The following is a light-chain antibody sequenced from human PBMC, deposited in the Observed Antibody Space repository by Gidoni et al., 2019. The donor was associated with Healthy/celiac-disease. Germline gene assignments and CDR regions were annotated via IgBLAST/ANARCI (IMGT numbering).Light chain of an antibody. CDR2: KAS. Sequence: DIQMTQSPSTLSASVGARVTITCRASQRISSWLAWYQQKPGKAPKLLIYKASSLESGVPSRFSGSGAWTEFTLTISSLQPYDFATYYCQQYNSYSPTFGQGTKVEIK. CDR1: QRISSW. V-gene: IGKV1-5*03. CDR3: QQYNSYSPT. J-gene: IGKJ1*01.